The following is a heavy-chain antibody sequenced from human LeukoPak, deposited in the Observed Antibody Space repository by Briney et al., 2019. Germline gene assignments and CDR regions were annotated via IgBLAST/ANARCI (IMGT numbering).Heavy chain of an antibody. CDR3: ARLCWGNQLAGFDS. V-gene: IGHV4-61*01. J-gene: IGHJ4*02. CDR1: GGSVSSGSYY. CDR2: IYYSGST. Sequence: SETLSLTCTVSGGSVSSGSYYWSWIRQPPGKGLEWIGYIYYSGSTNYNPSLKSRVTISVDTSKNQFSLKLSSVTAADTAVYYCARLCWGNQLAGFDSWGQGTLVTVSS. D-gene: IGHD3-10*02.